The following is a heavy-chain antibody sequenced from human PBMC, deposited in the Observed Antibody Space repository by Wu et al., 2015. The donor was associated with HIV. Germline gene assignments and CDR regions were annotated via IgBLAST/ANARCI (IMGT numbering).Heavy chain of an antibody. CDR3: ARGDRFYAILTGYSKNWFDP. D-gene: IGHD3-9*01. Sequence: QVQLVQSGAEVKKPGSSVKVSCKASGGTFSSYAISWVRQAPGQGLEWMGNINANSGRTNYAENFQGRVAMTRDTSVNTVYLELETLTSDDTALYFCARGDRFYAILTGYSKNWFDPWGQGTLVSVSS. CDR1: GGTFSSYA. V-gene: IGHV1-2*02. CDR2: INANSGRT. J-gene: IGHJ5*02.